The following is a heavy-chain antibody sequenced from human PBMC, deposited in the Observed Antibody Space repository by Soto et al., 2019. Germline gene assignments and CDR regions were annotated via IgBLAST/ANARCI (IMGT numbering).Heavy chain of an antibody. D-gene: IGHD2-15*01. CDR2: VYFSGNT. CDR1: GGSISSSSYY. V-gene: IGHV4-39*01. Sequence: PSETLSLTCTVSGGSISSSSYYWGWIRQPPGKGLEWIGSVYFSGNTNYNPSLKSRVTISVDTSKNQFSLKLTSETAADTAVYYCARHYLFCSATSCPGLAYMDVWGKGTTVTVSS. J-gene: IGHJ6*03. CDR3: ARHYLFCSATSCPGLAYMDV.